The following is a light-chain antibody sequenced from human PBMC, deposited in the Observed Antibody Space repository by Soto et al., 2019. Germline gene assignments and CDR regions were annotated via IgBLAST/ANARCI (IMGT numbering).Light chain of an antibody. J-gene: IGKJ1*01. Sequence: EIVMTQSPATLSVSPGERATLSCRASQSVSSNLALYQQKPGQAPRLLIYGASTRATGTPARFSGSGSGTEFTLTISSLQSEDFAVYYCQQYNNWPQTFGQGTKVDIK. CDR1: QSVSSN. CDR2: GAS. V-gene: IGKV3-15*01. CDR3: QQYNNWPQT.